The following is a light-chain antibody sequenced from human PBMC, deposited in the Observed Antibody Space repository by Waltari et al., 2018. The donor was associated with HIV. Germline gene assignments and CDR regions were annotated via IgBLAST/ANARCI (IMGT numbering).Light chain of an antibody. CDR2: GDT. Sequence: QAVLTQPPSVSGAPRQRVTIPCPGPTPNIGAGPDVHRYQQLPGTAPKLLIYGDTNRPSGVPDRFSGSKSGTSASLAIAVLQTEDEAVFYCQSFDSSLSNLVVFGGGTKVTVL. CDR1: TPNIGAGPD. V-gene: IGLV1-40*01. J-gene: IGLJ2*01. CDR3: QSFDSSLSNLVV.